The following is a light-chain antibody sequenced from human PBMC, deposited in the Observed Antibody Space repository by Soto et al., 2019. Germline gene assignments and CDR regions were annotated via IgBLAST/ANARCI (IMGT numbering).Light chain of an antibody. CDR1: SSNIGRNA. CDR2: YDD. CDR3: AAWDDSLNGVV. Sequence: QSVLTQPPSVSEAPRQRVTISCSGSSSNIGRNAVNWYQQFPGKAPKLLIYYDDLLPSGVSDRFSGSKSGTSASLAISGLQSEDEATYYCAAWDDSLNGVVFGGGTKLTVL. V-gene: IGLV1-36*01. J-gene: IGLJ2*01.